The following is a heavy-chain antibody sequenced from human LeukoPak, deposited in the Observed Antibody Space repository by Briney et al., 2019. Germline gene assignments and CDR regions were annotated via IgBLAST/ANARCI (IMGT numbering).Heavy chain of an antibody. CDR1: GFIFSNYA. V-gene: IGHV3-23*01. CDR2: ISGRSDNT. D-gene: IGHD3-9*01. Sequence: GASLRLSCAASGFIFSNYAMYWVRQAPGKGLEWVSAISGRSDNTYYADSVKGRFTLSRDSSKNTLYLQMNSLRADDTAVYYGAKWGDYDVLTGYYVSDFWGQGTLVTVSS. CDR3: AKWGDYDVLTGYYVSDF. J-gene: IGHJ4*02.